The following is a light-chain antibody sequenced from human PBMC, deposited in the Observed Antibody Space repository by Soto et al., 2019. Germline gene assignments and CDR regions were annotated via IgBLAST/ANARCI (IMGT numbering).Light chain of an antibody. CDR3: LLSYSRPYV. V-gene: IGLV7-46*01. CDR2: DTT. CDR1: TGAVTNGHY. J-gene: IGLJ1*01. Sequence: QAVVTQETSLAVSPGGTVTLTCGSSTGAVTNGHYPYWFQQKPGQAPRTLSYDTTNRHSWTPARFSGSLVGGKAAMTPSGAHPEDEDEYYCLLSYSRPYVFGTRTMVTVL.